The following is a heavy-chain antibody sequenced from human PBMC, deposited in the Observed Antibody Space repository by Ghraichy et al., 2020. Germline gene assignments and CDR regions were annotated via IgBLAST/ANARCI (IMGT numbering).Heavy chain of an antibody. Sequence: GGSLRLSCAASGFTLSSYAMSWVRQAPGKGLEWVSAISGSGGSTYYADSVKGRFTISRDNSKNTLYLQMNSLRAEDTAVYYCAKPRPRIAAAGTVSPFDYWGQGTLVTVSS. CDR2: ISGSGGST. CDR3: AKPRPRIAAAGTVSPFDY. D-gene: IGHD6-13*01. J-gene: IGHJ4*02. V-gene: IGHV3-23*01. CDR1: GFTLSSYA.